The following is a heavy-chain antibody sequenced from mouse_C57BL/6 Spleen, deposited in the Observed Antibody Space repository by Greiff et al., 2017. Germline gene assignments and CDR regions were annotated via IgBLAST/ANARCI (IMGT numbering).Heavy chain of an antibody. J-gene: IGHJ4*01. V-gene: IGHV1-55*01. CDR2: IYPGSGST. CDR3: ARCGGY. Sequence: VQLQQSGAELVKPGASVKMSCKASGYTFTSYWITWVKQRPGQGLEWIGDIYPGSGSTNYNEKFKNKATLAVDTSSSTAYMQLRSLTSEDSAVYYSARCGGYWGQGTSVTVSS. D-gene: IGHD1-1*02. CDR1: GYTFTSYW.